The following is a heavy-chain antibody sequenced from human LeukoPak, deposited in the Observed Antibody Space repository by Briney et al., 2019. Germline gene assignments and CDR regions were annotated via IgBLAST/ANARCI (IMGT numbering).Heavy chain of an antibody. V-gene: IGHV3-30*18. CDR2: ISYDGSNK. Sequence: GGSLRLSCAASGFTFSSYSMNWVRQAPGKGLEWVAVISYDGSNKYYADSVKGRFTISRDNSKNTLYLQMNSLRAEDTAVYYCANEVSEYCTNGVCSVFDYWGQGTLVTVSS. J-gene: IGHJ4*02. CDR1: GFTFSSYS. D-gene: IGHD2-8*01. CDR3: ANEVSEYCTNGVCSVFDY.